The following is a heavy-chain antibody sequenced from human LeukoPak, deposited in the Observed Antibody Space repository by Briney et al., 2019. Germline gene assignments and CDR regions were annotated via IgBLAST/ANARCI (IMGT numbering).Heavy chain of an antibody. CDR3: ATLGDILGAFDI. CDR2: FDPEDGET. Sequence: ASVKVSCKVSGCTLTELSMHWVRQAPGKGLEWMGGFDPEDGETIYAQKFQGRVTMTEDTSTDTAYMELSSLRSEDTAVYYCATLGDILGAFDIWGQGTMVTVSS. CDR1: GCTLTELS. J-gene: IGHJ3*02. V-gene: IGHV1-24*01. D-gene: IGHD1-26*01.